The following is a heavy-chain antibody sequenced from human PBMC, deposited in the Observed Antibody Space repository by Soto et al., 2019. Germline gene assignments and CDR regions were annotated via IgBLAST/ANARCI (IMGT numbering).Heavy chain of an antibody. D-gene: IGHD6-13*01. CDR1: GGSISSYY. V-gene: IGHV4-59*01. J-gene: IGHJ4*02. Sequence: SETLSLTCTVSGGSISSYYWSWIRQPPGKGLEWIGYIYYSGSTNYNPSLKSRVTISVDTSKNQFSLKLSSVTAADTAVYYCARSPPHIAAEYYFDYWGQGTLVPVSS. CDR2: IYYSGST. CDR3: ARSPPHIAAEYYFDY.